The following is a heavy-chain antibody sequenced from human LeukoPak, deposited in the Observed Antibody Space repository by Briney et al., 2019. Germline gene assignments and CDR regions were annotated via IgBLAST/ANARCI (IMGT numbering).Heavy chain of an antibody. CDR3: ARRQWLVGDY. J-gene: IGHJ4*02. D-gene: IGHD6-19*01. CDR2: IYYSGST. Sequence: SETLSLTCTVSGGSISSSSYYWGWIRQSPGKGLEWIGSIYYSGSTYYNPSLKSRVTISVDTSKNQFSLKLSSVTAADTAVYYCARRQWLVGDYWGQGTLVTVSS. V-gene: IGHV4-39*01. CDR1: GGSISSSSYY.